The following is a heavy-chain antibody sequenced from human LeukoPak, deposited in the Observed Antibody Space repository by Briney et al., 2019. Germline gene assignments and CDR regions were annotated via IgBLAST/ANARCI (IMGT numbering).Heavy chain of an antibody. CDR3: ASAASGSYRHFDY. CDR2: IIPIFGTA. V-gene: IGHV1-69*13. D-gene: IGHD1-26*01. CDR1: GYTFTSYA. J-gene: IGHJ4*02. Sequence: ASVKVSCKASGYTFTSYAISWVRQAPGQGLEWMEGIIPIFGTANYAQKFQGRVTITADESTSTAYMELSSLRSEDTAVYYCASAASGSYRHFDYWGQGTLVTVSS.